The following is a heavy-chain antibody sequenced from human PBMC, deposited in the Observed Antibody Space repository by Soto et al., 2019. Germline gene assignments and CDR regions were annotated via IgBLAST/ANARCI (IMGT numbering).Heavy chain of an antibody. CDR2: IYHSGST. CDR1: GGYISRSNW. V-gene: IGHV4-4*02. Sequence: SETLSLTCAVSGGYISRSNWWSWVRQPPGKGLEWIGEIYHSGSTNYHPSLKSRVTISVDKPKNQFSLKLTSLTAADTAVYYCARSITFDWLFFDNWGQGTLVTVSS. J-gene: IGHJ4*02. D-gene: IGHD3-9*01. CDR3: ARSITFDWLFFDN.